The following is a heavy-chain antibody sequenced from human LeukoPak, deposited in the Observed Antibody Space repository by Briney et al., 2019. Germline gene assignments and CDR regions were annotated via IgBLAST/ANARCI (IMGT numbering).Heavy chain of an antibody. CDR3: ASLLTYFDY. Sequence: SETLSLTCTVSGGSISNYYWSWIRQPPGKGLEWIGYIYYSGSTNYNPSLKSRVTISVDTSKNQVPLKLSSVTAADTAVYYCASLLTYFDYWGQGTLVTVSS. CDR1: GGSISNYY. V-gene: IGHV4-59*01. CDR2: IYYSGST. J-gene: IGHJ4*02.